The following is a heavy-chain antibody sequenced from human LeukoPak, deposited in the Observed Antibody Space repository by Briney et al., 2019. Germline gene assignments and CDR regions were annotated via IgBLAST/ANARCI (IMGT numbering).Heavy chain of an antibody. D-gene: IGHD5/OR15-5a*01. V-gene: IGHV4-4*02. J-gene: IGHJ4*02. CDR3: ASGGLVSRYLDH. Sequence: KPSETLSLTCAVSGSSFSSSTWWTWVRQAPGKGLEWIGEVFYSGSTNSNPSLKSRLTMSVDESKHEFSLKLASVTAADTAIYYCASGGLVSRYLDHWGQGTLVTVSP. CDR2: VFYSGST. CDR1: GSSFSSSTW.